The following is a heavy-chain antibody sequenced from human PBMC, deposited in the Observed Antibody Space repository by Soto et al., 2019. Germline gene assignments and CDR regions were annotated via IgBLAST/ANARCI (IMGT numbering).Heavy chain of an antibody. V-gene: IGHV1-8*01. D-gene: IGHD4-17*01. J-gene: IGHJ3*02. CDR1: GYTFTSYD. CDR2: MNPNSGNT. CDR3: ARADYGDLRVAFDI. Sequence: QVQLVQSGAEVKKPGASVKVSCKASGYTFTSYDINWVRQATGQGLEWMGWMNPNSGNTGYAQKFQRRVTMSRNTSISTAYMELSSLRSEDTAVYYWARADYGDLRVAFDIWGQGTMVTVSS.